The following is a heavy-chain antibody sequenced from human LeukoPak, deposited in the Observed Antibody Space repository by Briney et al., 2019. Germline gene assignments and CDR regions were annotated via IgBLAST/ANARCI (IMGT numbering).Heavy chain of an antibody. J-gene: IGHJ4*02. CDR2: MYFGGST. CDR1: GDSMSSKSYY. Sequence: PSETLSLTCTVSGDSMSSKSYYWGWIRQPPGKGLEWIGSMYFGGSTYYSPSLKGRVNIYVDTSRNQFSLNLKSVTAADTAVYFCARHENSFGVSGTCFQYWGQGFLVTVSS. V-gene: IGHV4-39*01. CDR3: ARHENSFGVSGTCFQY. D-gene: IGHD3-3*01.